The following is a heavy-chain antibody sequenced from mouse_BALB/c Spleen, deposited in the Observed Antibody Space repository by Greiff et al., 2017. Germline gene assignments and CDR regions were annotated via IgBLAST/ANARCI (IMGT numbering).Heavy chain of an antibody. V-gene: IGHV1-69*02. J-gene: IGHJ4*01. CDR2: IYPSDSYT. D-gene: IGHD1-1*02. Sequence: VQLQQPGAELVRPGASVKLSCKASGYTFTSYWINWVKQRPGQGLEWIGNIYPSDSYTNYNQKFKDKATLTADKSSSTAYMQLSSLTSENSAVYFCARGGYYAMDYWGQGTSVTVSS. CDR1: GYTFTSYW. CDR3: ARGGYYAMDY.